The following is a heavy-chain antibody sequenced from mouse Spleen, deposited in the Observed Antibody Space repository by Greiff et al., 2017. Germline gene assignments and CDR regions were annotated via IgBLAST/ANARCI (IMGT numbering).Heavy chain of an antibody. Sequence: EVKVVESGGDLVKPGGSLKLSCAASGFTFSSYGMSWVRQTPDKRLEWVATISSGGSYTYYPDSVKGRFTISRDNAKNTLYLQMSSLKSEDTAMYYCARDYGSSSWYFDVWGTGTTVTVSS. J-gene: IGHJ1*03. CDR2: ISSGGSYT. D-gene: IGHD1-1*01. V-gene: IGHV5-6*01. CDR3: ARDYGSSSWYFDV. CDR1: GFTFSSYG.